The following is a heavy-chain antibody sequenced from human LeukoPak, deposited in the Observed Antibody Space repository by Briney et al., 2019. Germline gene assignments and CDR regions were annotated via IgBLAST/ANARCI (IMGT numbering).Heavy chain of an antibody. Sequence: GESLKISCKSSGYSFTNYWIGWVRQMPGKRLEWMGIIYPADSDTRYSPSFVGQVTISVDKSINTAYLQWSSLRASDTAFYYCTSHTSGNWFDPWGQGTLVTVSS. CDR2: IYPADSDT. J-gene: IGHJ5*02. D-gene: IGHD2-2*01. CDR1: GYSFTNYW. CDR3: TSHTSGNWFDP. V-gene: IGHV5-51*01.